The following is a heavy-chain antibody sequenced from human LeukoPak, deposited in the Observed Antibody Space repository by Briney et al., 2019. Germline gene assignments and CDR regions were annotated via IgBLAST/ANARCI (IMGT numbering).Heavy chain of an antibody. J-gene: IGHJ4*02. CDR1: TSSINSGYF. V-gene: IGHV4-38-2*01. D-gene: IGHD3-9*01. CDR2: IYHSGST. CDR3: ARNPDILTGLPYYFDY. Sequence: PSETLSLTCAVSTSSINSGYFWGWIRQPPGKGLEWIGSIYHSGSTYYNPSFKSRVTMSVDTSKNQFSLRLTSVTAADTAVYYCARNPDILTGLPYYFDYWGQGTLVAVSS.